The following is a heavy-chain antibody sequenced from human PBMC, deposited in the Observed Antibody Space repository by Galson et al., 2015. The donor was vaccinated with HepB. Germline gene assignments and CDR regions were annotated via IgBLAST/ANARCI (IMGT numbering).Heavy chain of an antibody. J-gene: IGHJ3*02. Sequence: SLRLSCAASGFTFSGYGMHWVRQAPGKGLEWVAVIWYDGSNKYYADSVKGRFTISRDNSKNTLYLQMNSLRAEDTAVYYCAREGCWQQLEHCAFDIWGQGTMVTVSS. CDR2: IWYDGSNK. CDR3: AREGCWQQLEHCAFDI. D-gene: IGHD6-13*01. V-gene: IGHV3-33*08. CDR1: GFTFSGYG.